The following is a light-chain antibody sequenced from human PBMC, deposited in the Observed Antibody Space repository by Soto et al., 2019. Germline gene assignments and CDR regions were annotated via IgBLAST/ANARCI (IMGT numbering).Light chain of an antibody. CDR2: TAS. CDR3: QQAASFPFT. J-gene: IGKJ3*01. CDR1: QPIKTW. V-gene: IGKV1-12*02. Sequence: DLQLTQSPASVSAAVGDRINISCRASQPIKTWLAWYQQKPGKGPKLLIYTASTLETGVPSRFSGRGSGTDFTLTISSLQPEDAAIYSCQQAASFPFTFGPGAKV.